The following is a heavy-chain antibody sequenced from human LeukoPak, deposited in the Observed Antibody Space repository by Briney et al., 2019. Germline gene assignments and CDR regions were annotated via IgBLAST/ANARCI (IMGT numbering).Heavy chain of an antibody. CDR1: GGTFSSYA. CDR3: ARAPTGTQLRFLEWLPCFDY. Sequence: SVKVSCKASGGTFSSYAISWVRQAPGQGLEWMGRIIPILGIANYAQKFQGRVTITADKSTSTAYMELSSLRSEDTAVYYCARAPTGTQLRFLEWLPCFDYWGQGTLVTVSS. D-gene: IGHD3-3*01. CDR2: IIPILGIA. J-gene: IGHJ4*02. V-gene: IGHV1-69*04.